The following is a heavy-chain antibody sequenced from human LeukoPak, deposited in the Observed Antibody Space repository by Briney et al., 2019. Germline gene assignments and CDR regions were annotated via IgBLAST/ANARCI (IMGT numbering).Heavy chain of an antibody. J-gene: IGHJ3*02. CDR3: AKLRSSVALVAWDAFDI. Sequence: TGGSLRLSCAASGFVFSSHAMSWVRQAPGKGLEWVSGVSVSGSSTYYADSVKGRFTISRDNSKNTLYLQMNSLRAEDTAVYYCAKLRSSVALVAWDAFDICGQGTMVTVSS. D-gene: IGHD3-3*02. CDR1: GFVFSSHA. CDR2: VSVSGSST. V-gene: IGHV3-23*01.